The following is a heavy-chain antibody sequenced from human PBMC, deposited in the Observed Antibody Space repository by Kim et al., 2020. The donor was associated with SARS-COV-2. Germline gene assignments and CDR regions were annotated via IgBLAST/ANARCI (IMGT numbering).Heavy chain of an antibody. CDR2: IYPGDSDT. CDR3: ARSNYYGSGSYYYYFDY. Sequence: GESLQISCKGSGYSFTSYWIGWVRQMPGKGLAWMGIIYPGDSDTRYSPSFQGQVTISADKSISTAYLQWSSLKASDTAMYYCARSNYYGSGSYYYYFDYWGQGTLVTVSS. D-gene: IGHD3-10*01. CDR1: GYSFTSYW. J-gene: IGHJ4*02. V-gene: IGHV5-51*01.